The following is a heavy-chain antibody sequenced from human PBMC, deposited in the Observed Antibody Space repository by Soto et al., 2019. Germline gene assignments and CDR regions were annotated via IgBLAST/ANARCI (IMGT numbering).Heavy chain of an antibody. V-gene: IGHV6-1*01. CDR2: TYYRSKWYN. Sequence: PSQTLSLTCAISGDSVSSNSAAWNWIRQSPSRGLEWLGRTYYRSKWYNDYAVSVKSRITINPDTPKNQFSLQLNSVTPEDTAVYYCARDRIYQLGTYYYYGMDVWGQGTTVTVSS. J-gene: IGHJ6*02. CDR1: GDSVSSNSAA. D-gene: IGHD7-27*01. CDR3: ARDRIYQLGTYYYYGMDV.